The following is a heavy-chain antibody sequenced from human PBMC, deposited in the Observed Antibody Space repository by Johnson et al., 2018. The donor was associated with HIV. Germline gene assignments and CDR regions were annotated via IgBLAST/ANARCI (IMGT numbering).Heavy chain of an antibody. CDR3: AKAPSMGADGLDI. D-gene: IGHD3-16*01. CDR2: ISSDGSKV. J-gene: IGHJ3*02. V-gene: IGHV3-30*18. Sequence: VQLVESGGGVVQPGRSLRLSCAASGFTFSSYGMHWVRQAPGKGMAWVEFISSDGSKVYYADSVKGRFTISRDNSKNTLYLQLNSLRPADMCLYYCAKAPSMGADGLDIWGQGTMVTVSS. CDR1: GFTFSSYG.